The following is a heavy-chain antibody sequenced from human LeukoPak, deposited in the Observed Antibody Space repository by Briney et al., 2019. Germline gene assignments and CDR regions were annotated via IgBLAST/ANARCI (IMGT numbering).Heavy chain of an antibody. CDR1: GFSFWSYG. V-gene: IGHV3-23*01. Sequence: GGSLRLSCAGSGFSFWSYGMSWVRQAPGKGLEWVSTTTDSGASTWYADSVKGRFTISRDNSKNALQLQMNSLRAEDTAVYYCARRDVVVTGHYFDYWGQGILVTVSS. J-gene: IGHJ4*02. CDR2: TTDSGAST. CDR3: ARRDVVVTGHYFDY. D-gene: IGHD2-21*02.